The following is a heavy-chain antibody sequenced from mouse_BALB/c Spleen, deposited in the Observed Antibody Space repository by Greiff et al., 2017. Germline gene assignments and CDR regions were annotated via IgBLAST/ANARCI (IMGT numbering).Heavy chain of an antibody. CDR2: ISYDGSN. CDR1: GYSITSGYY. J-gene: IGHJ4*01. D-gene: IGHD2-3*01. Sequence: EVKLQESGPGLVKPSQSLSLTCSVTGYSITSGYYWNWIRQFPGNKLEWMGYISYDGSNNYNPSLKNRISITRDTSKNQFFLKLNSVTTEDTATYYCARDRPIYDGYSDAMDYWGQGTSVTVSS. CDR3: ARDRPIYDGYSDAMDY. V-gene: IGHV3-6*02.